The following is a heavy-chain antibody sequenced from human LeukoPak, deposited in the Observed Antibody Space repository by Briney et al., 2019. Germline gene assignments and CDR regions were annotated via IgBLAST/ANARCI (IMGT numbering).Heavy chain of an antibody. CDR3: AKNTYYDFWSGFSTFDY. CDR1: GGTFSSYA. Sequence: SCKASGGTFSSYAMSWVRQAPGKGLEWVSAISGSGGSTYYADSVKGRFTISRDNSKNTLYLQMNSLRAEDTAAYYCAKNTYYDFWSGFSTFDYWGQGTLVTVSS. J-gene: IGHJ4*02. V-gene: IGHV3-23*01. CDR2: ISGSGGST. D-gene: IGHD3-3*01.